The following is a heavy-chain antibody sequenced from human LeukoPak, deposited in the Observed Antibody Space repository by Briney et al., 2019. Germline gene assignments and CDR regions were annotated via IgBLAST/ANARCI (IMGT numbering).Heavy chain of an antibody. CDR2: INPDSGGT. J-gene: IGHJ4*02. V-gene: IGHV1-2*02. Sequence: ASVKVSCKASGNTFTGYYMHWVRQAPGQGLEWMGWINPDSGGTNYAEKFQGRVTMTRDTSVNTAYMEVNSLTSDDTSVYYCARARSRSSTYYLGYWGQGTLVVVSS. CDR1: GNTFTGYY. CDR3: ARARSRSSTYYLGY. D-gene: IGHD6-13*01.